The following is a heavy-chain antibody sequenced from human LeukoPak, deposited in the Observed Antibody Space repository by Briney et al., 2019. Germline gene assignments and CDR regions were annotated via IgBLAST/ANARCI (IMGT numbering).Heavy chain of an antibody. CDR1: GFIFSSYE. V-gene: IGHV3-48*03. CDR3: ARGGGSYSRDDFDY. Sequence: GGSLRLSCAASGFIFSSYEMNWVRQAPGKGLEWVSYISSSGSTIYYADSVKGRFTISRDNAKNSLYLQMNSLRAEDTAVYYCARGGGSYSRDDFDYWGQGTLVTVSS. J-gene: IGHJ4*02. CDR2: ISSSGSTI. D-gene: IGHD1-26*01.